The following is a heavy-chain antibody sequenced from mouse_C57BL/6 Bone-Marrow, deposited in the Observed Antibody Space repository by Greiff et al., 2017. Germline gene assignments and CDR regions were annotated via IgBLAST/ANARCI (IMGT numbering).Heavy chain of an antibody. CDR3: ARHRGYRCDD. Sequence: EVQRVESGGGLVKPGGSLKLSCAASGFTFSSYTMSWVRQTPEKRLEWVATISGGGGNTYYPASVKGRFTISRDNAKNTLYLQMGSLRAEDTALYYCARHRGYRCDDWGQGTTLTVSS. CDR2: ISGGGGNT. CDR1: GFTFSSYT. D-gene: IGHD3-1*01. V-gene: IGHV5-9*01. J-gene: IGHJ2*01.